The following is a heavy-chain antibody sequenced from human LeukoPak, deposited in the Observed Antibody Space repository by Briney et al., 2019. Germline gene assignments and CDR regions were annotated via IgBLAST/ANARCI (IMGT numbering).Heavy chain of an antibody. CDR1: GFTFSSYA. Sequence: GGSLRLSCAASGFTFSSYAMHWVRQAPGKGLEWVAVISYDGSSKYYADSVKGRFTISRDNSKNTLYLQMNSLRAEDTAVYYCARGYSSSSGIDYWGQGTLVTVSS. D-gene: IGHD6-6*01. V-gene: IGHV3-30-3*01. CDR3: ARGYSSSSGIDY. J-gene: IGHJ4*02. CDR2: ISYDGSSK.